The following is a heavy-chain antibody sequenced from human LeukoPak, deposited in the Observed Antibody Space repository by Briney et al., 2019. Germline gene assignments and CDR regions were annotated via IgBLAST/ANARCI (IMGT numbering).Heavy chain of an antibody. J-gene: IGHJ4*02. D-gene: IGHD3-22*01. CDR3: ARDAPHYYDTTSYPR. Sequence: GGSLRLSCAASGFTLSSYEMNWVRQAPGKGLEWVSYISSSGNTINYADSVKGRFTISRDNAKNSLYLQMNSLRAEDTAVYYCARDAPHYYDTTSYPRWGQGTLVTVSS. CDR2: ISSSGNTI. V-gene: IGHV3-48*03. CDR1: GFTLSSYE.